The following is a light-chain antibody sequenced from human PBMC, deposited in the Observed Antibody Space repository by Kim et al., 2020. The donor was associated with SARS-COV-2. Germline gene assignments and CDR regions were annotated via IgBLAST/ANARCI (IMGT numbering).Light chain of an antibody. CDR1: SGSVSTGYY. Sequence: GGTVTLTCGLSSGSVSTGYYPSWYQQTPGQAPRTLIYTTDTRSSGVPDRFSGSILGNKAALTITGAQADDESDYYCVLYMGSGISVFGGGTQLTVL. J-gene: IGLJ3*02. CDR3: VLYMGSGISV. V-gene: IGLV8-61*01. CDR2: TTD.